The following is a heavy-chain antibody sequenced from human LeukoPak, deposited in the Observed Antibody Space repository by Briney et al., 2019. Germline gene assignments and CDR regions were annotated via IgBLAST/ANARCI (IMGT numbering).Heavy chain of an antibody. V-gene: IGHV1-8*03. CDR2: MNPNSGNT. D-gene: IGHD3-3*01. CDR1: GYTFTSYD. J-gene: IGHJ6*03. CDR3: ARGNPSSGFLEWLSQNYYYYYYMDV. Sequence: GASVKVSCKASGYTFTSYDINWGRQATGQGLEWMGWMNPNSGNTGYAQKFQGRVTITRNTSISTAYMELSSLRSEDTAVYYCARGNPSSGFLEWLSQNYYYYYYMDVWGKGTTVTVSS.